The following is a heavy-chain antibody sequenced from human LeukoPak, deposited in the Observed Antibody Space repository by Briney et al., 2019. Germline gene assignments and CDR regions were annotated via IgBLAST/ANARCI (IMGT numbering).Heavy chain of an antibody. J-gene: IGHJ4*02. CDR2: IFSDGST. Sequence: HPGGSLRLSCAASGLTVSNDYMGWVRQAPGKGLEWVSVIFSDGSTYYAHSVKGRFTISRDNSKNTLYLQMNSLRAEDTAVYYCARSRSSSWYGDYWGQGTLVTVSS. D-gene: IGHD6-13*01. V-gene: IGHV3-66*01. CDR1: GLTVSNDY. CDR3: ARSRSSSWYGDY.